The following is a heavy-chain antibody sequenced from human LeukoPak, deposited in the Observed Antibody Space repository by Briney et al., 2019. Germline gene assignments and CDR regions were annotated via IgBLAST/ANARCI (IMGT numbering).Heavy chain of an antibody. V-gene: IGHV4-61*02. CDR1: GGSISSGSYY. J-gene: IGHJ5*02. D-gene: IGHD3-10*01. Sequence: PSQTPSLTCTVSGGSISSGSYYWSWIRQPAGKGLEWIGRIYTSGSTNYNLSLKSRVTISVDTSKNQFSLKLSSVTAADTAVYYCARDGSGSYYNWFDPWGQGTLVTVSS. CDR2: IYTSGST. CDR3: ARDGSGSYYNWFDP.